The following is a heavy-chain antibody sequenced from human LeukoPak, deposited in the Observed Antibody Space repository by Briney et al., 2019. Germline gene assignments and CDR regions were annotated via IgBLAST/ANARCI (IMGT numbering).Heavy chain of an antibody. V-gene: IGHV3-21*01. CDR1: GFTFSSYS. CDR2: ISSSSSYI. Sequence: PGGSLRLSCAASGFTFSSYSMNWVRQAPGKGLEWVSSISSSSSYIYYADSVKGRFTISRDNAKNSLYLQMNSLRAEDTADYYCVKDSGYCSGGSCSYWFFDLWGRGALVTVSS. CDR3: VKDSGYCSGGSCSYWFFDL. D-gene: IGHD2-15*01. J-gene: IGHJ2*01.